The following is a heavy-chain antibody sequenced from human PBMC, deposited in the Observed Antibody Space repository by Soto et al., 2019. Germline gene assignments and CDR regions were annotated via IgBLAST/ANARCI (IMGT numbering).Heavy chain of an antibody. CDR1: GFTFSSYG. V-gene: IGHV3-30*03. D-gene: IGHD6-6*01. CDR2: ISYDGSNK. J-gene: IGHJ4*02. Sequence: PGGSLRLSCAASGFTFSSYGMHWVRQAPGKGLEWVAVISYDGSNKYYADSVKGRFTISRDNSKNTLYLQMNSLRAEDTAVYYCARDREQLGYYFDYWGQGTLVTVSS. CDR3: ARDREQLGYYFDY.